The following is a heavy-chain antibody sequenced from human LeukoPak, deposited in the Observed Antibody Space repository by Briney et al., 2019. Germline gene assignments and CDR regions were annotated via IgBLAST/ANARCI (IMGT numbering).Heavy chain of an antibody. D-gene: IGHD1-26*01. V-gene: IGHV3-23*01. CDR3: AKLPSGSSLLDFDY. J-gene: IGHJ4*02. CDR2: ISGSGGST. Sequence: PGGSLRLSCAASGFTFSSYAMSWVRQAPGKGLGWVSAISGSGGSTYYADSVKGRFAISRDNSKNTLYLQMNSLRAEDTAVYYCAKLPSGSSLLDFDYWGQGTLVTVSS. CDR1: GFTFSSYA.